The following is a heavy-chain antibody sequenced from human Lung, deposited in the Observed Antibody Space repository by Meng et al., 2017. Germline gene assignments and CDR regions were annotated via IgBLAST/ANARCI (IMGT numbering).Heavy chain of an antibody. D-gene: IGHD6-13*01. V-gene: IGHV3-15*01. CDR2: IKSKTDGGTT. CDR1: GCTFSNAW. J-gene: IGHJ4*02. Sequence: EVQLVESGGGLVKHGGSRRLSCAASGCTFSNAWMSWVRQAPGKGLEWVARIKSKTDGGTTDYAAPAKGRFTISRGDSKNTLFLQMNSLKTEDTAVYYCTTEGEVAAGNDYWGQGTLVTVSS. CDR3: TTEGEVAAGNDY.